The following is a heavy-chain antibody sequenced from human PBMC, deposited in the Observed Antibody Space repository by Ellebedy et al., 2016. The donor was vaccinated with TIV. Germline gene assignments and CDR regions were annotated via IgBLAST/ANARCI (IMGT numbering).Heavy chain of an antibody. J-gene: IGHJ5*02. CDR1: GYSFTSYW. CDR2: IYPGDSAT. D-gene: IGHD2-2*01. Sequence: KVSXXGSGYSFTSYWIGWVRQMPGKGLEWMGIIYPGDSATRYSPSFQGQVTISADKSISTAYLQWNSLKASDTAMYYCARRGYCSSTSCSGLSNWFDPWGQGTLVTVSS. V-gene: IGHV5-51*01. CDR3: ARRGYCSSTSCSGLSNWFDP.